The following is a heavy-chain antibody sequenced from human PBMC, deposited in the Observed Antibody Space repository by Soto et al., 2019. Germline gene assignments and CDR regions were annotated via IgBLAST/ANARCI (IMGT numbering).Heavy chain of an antibody. Sequence: GGSLRLSCAASGFAFSTYEMNWVRQAPGKGLEWISCITSSGSTIYYADSVKGRFTISRDNAKNSLYLQMNSLRAEDTALYYCARFDRYYYYGMDVWGQGTTVTVSS. J-gene: IGHJ6*02. CDR3: ARFDRYYYYGMDV. CDR1: GFAFSTYE. V-gene: IGHV3-48*03. CDR2: ITSSGSTI.